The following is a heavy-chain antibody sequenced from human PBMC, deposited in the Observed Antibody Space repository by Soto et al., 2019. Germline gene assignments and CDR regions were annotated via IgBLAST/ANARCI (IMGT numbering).Heavy chain of an antibody. J-gene: IGHJ4*02. CDR2: ISGSGGST. D-gene: IGHD6-19*01. CDR3: AKVNGYSSGWFDY. CDR1: GFTFSSDA. V-gene: IGHV3-23*01. Sequence: EVQLLESGGGLVQPGGSLRLSCAASGFTFSSDAMSWVRQAPGKGLEWVSAISGSGGSTYYADSVKGRFTISRDNSKNTLYLQMNSLRAEDTAVYYCAKVNGYSSGWFDYWGQGTLVTVPS.